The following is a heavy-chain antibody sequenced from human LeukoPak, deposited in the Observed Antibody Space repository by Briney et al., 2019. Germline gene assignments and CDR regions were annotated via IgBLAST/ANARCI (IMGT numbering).Heavy chain of an antibody. D-gene: IGHD1-26*01. CDR2: IYYSGST. V-gene: IGHV4-39*01. J-gene: IGHJ4*02. CDR3: ATLGLLRGAGFNLATHFDF. CDR1: GGSISSSSYY. Sequence: SETLSLNCTVSGGSISSSSYYWVWIRQPPGKGLDWIGSIYYSGSTYYNPSLKSRVTISVDTSKNQFSMKLSSVTAADTAVYYCATLGLLRGAGFNLATHFDFWGQGTLVTVSS.